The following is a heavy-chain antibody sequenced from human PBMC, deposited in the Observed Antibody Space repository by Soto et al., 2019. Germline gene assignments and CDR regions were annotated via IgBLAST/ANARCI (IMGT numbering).Heavy chain of an antibody. CDR3: ARTSTGGGYYDSSGYPNRYGMDV. V-gene: IGHV4-34*01. J-gene: IGHJ6*02. Sequence: PSVTLSLTCAVYGVSFSGYYWIWLRQPPGKGLEWIGEINHSGSTNYNPSLKSRVTISVDTSKNQFSLKLSSVTAADTAVYYCARTSTGGGYYDSSGYPNRYGMDVWGQGTTVTVSS. CDR2: INHSGST. D-gene: IGHD3-22*01. CDR1: GVSFSGYY.